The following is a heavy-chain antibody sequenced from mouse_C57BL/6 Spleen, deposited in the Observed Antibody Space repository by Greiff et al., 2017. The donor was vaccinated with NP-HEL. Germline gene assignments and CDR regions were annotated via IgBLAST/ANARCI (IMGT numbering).Heavy chain of an antibody. Sequence: EVMLVESEGGLVQPGSSMKLSCTASGFTFSDYYMAWVRQVPEKGLEWVANINYDGSSTYYLDSLKSRFIISRDNAKNILYLQMSSLKSEDTATYYCARGPGGRSYAMDYWGQGTSVTVSS. D-gene: IGHD3-3*01. J-gene: IGHJ4*01. V-gene: IGHV5-16*01. CDR1: GFTFSDYY. CDR2: INYDGSST. CDR3: ARGPGGRSYAMDY.